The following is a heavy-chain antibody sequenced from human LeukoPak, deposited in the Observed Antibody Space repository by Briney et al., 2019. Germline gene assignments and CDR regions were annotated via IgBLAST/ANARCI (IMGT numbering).Heavy chain of an antibody. J-gene: IGHJ3*02. CDR2: ISAYTGKT. CDR3: ARDLDSSGYYRSDTLDI. V-gene: IGHV1-18*01. Sequence: ASVKVSCKASGYTFSSYGTTWVRQAPGQGLEWMGWISAYTGKTGYPQKLQGRVTMTTDTSTTTAYMELMSLRSDDTAVYYCARDLDSSGYYRSDTLDIWGQGTMVTVSS. D-gene: IGHD3-22*01. CDR1: GYTFSSYG.